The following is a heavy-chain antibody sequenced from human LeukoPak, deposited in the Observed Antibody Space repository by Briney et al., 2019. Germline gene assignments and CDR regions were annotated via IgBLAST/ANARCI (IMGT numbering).Heavy chain of an antibody. Sequence: SETLSPTCAVYGGSFSGYYWSWIRQPPGKGLEWIGEINHSGSTNYNPSLKSRVTISVDTSKNQFSLRLSSVTAADTAVYYCARGLDCSSTSCLDRYFDYWGHGTLVTVSS. V-gene: IGHV4-34*01. D-gene: IGHD2-2*01. J-gene: IGHJ4*01. CDR2: INHSGST. CDR1: GGSFSGYY. CDR3: ARGLDCSSTSCLDRYFDY.